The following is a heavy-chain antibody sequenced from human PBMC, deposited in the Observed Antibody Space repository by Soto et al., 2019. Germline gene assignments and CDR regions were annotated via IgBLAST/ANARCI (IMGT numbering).Heavy chain of an antibody. CDR2: ISGSGGST. D-gene: IGHD3-3*01. CDR1: VFTFSSYA. J-gene: IGHJ6*01. CDR3: ANFGDRLLEWLFSPSGPIYYYSYYGMEV. Sequence: VGSLRLSCASSVFTFSSYAMSWVRHAPGKGLEWVSAISGSGGSTYYADSVKGRFTISRDNSKNTLYLQMNSLRAEDTAVYYCANFGDRLLEWLFSPSGPIYYYSYYGMEVWGQGTTVIVS. V-gene: IGHV3-23*01.